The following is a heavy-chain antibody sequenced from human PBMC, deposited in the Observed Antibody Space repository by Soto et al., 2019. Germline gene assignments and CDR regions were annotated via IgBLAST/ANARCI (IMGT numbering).Heavy chain of an antibody. Sequence: GGFLRLSCEASGFTLRNYAMTWIRQAPGKGVEWVSLISANDVGTYYAESVKTRFTISTDQSRNTVYLQMDSLRADDTAIYYCAKAKNDYNWDNRPPFDYWGQGTLVTVSS. CDR1: GFTLRNYA. CDR3: AKAKNDYNWDNRPPFDY. V-gene: IGHV3-23*01. D-gene: IGHD1-20*01. J-gene: IGHJ4*02. CDR2: ISANDVGT.